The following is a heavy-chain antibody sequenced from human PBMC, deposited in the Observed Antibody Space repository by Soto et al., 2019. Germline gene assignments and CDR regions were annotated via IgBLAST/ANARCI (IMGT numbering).Heavy chain of an antibody. D-gene: IGHD2-2*01. CDR2: IYHSGST. CDR1: GGSISSGGYY. J-gene: IGHJ4*02. CDR3: ARGSSTSYYFDY. V-gene: IGHV4-31*03. Sequence: SETLSLTCTVSGGSISSGGYYWSWIRQHPGKGLEWIGYIYHSGSTYYNPSLKSRVTISVDTSKNQFSLKLSSVTAADTAVYYCARGSSTSYYFDYWGQGTLVTVSS.